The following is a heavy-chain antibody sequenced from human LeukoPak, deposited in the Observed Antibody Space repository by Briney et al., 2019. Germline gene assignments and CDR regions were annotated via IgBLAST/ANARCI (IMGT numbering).Heavy chain of an antibody. CDR3: ARGRTGAAALDF. CDR2: STHTGST. J-gene: IGHJ4*02. CDR1: GGSFSGHY. D-gene: IGHD2-2*01. Sequence: SETLSLTCAVYGGSFSGHYWTWIRQAPGKGLEWIGESTHTGSTNYNPSLKSRVNISVDTSKNQFSLKLTSVSAADTAVYHCARGRTGAAALDFWGPGTLVTVSS. V-gene: IGHV4-34*01.